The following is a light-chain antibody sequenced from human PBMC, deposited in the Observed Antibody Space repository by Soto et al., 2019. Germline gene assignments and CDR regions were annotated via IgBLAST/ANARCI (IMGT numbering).Light chain of an antibody. CDR3: QQYYRGIT. CDR2: DAS. Sequence: DNQMTQSPYSLSASVGDRVTITCQASQDISRFLNWYQQKPGKVPKLLIYDASNLETGVPSRFSGSGSETDFTFTSSSLQPEDVATYYCQQYYRGITFGPGTKVDI. V-gene: IGKV1-33*01. CDR1: QDISRF. J-gene: IGKJ3*01.